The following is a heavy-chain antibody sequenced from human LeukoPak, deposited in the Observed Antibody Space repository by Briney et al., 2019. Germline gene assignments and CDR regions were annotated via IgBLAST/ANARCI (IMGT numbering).Heavy chain of an antibody. CDR1: GFTLSSYA. Sequence: PGGSLRLSCAASGFTLSSYAMHWVRQAPGKGLEWVAVISYDGSNKYYADSVKGRFTISRDNSKNTLYLQMNSLRAEDTAVYYCAREYCSSTSCHYYFDYWGQGTLVTVSS. J-gene: IGHJ4*02. CDR2: ISYDGSNK. CDR3: AREYCSSTSCHYYFDY. V-gene: IGHV3-30*04. D-gene: IGHD2-2*01.